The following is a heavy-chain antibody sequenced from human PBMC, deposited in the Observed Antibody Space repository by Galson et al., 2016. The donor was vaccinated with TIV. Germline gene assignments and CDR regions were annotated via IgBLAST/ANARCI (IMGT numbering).Heavy chain of an antibody. CDR3: CKGSGDAPYYFYMDV. V-gene: IGHV3-9*01. D-gene: IGHD2-21*01. CDR1: GFTFDDYA. CDR2: ISWNGGVV. Sequence: SLRLSCAASGFTFDDYALHWVRQAPGKGLEWVSGISWNGGVVGYADSVKGRFTISRDNAKNSLYLQMNSLRTGDTAVYFCCKGSGDAPYYFYMDVWGEGTTVIVSS. J-gene: IGHJ6*03.